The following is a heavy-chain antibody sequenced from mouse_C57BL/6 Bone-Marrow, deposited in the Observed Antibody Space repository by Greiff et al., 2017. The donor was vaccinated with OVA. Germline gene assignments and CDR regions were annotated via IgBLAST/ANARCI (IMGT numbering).Heavy chain of an antibody. CDR2: INYDGSST. J-gene: IGHJ2*01. Sequence: DVMLVESEGGLVQPGSSMKLSCTASGFTFSDYYMAWVRQVPEKGLEWVANINYDGSSTYYLDSLKSRFIISRDNSKNILYLQMCSLKSEDTATYYCAREGSHSMRLRRGYYFDYWGQGTTLTVSS. D-gene: IGHD2-4*01. V-gene: IGHV5-16*01. CDR1: GFTFSDYY. CDR3: AREGSHSMRLRRGYYFDY.